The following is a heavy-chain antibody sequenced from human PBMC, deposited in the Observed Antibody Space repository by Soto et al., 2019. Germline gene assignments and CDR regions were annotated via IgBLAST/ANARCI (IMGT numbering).Heavy chain of an antibody. Sequence: QVQLQESGPGLVKPSQTLSLTCTVSGGSISSGGYYWSWIRQHPGKGLEWIGDIFYSGRTYYNPSLRSRVTISVDTSKNQFSLKLSSVTAADTAVYYCASRVRGVFDPWGQGTLVTVSS. CDR2: IFYSGRT. CDR1: GGSISSGGYY. CDR3: ASRVRGVFDP. V-gene: IGHV4-31*03. D-gene: IGHD3-10*01. J-gene: IGHJ5*02.